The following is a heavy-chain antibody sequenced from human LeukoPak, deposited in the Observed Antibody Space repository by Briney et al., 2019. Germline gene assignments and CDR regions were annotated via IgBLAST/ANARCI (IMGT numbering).Heavy chain of an antibody. CDR3: AKNCGYADY. J-gene: IGHJ4*02. D-gene: IGHD2-21*01. CDR2: ISAYNGNT. CDR1: GYTFTSYG. Sequence: DSVKVSCKASGYTFTSYGVSWERQAPGQGLEWMGWISAYNGNTNYTQKFQGRVTMTTDTSTSTDYMELRSLRSDDTAVYYCAKNCGYADYWGQGTLVTVSS. V-gene: IGHV1-18*01.